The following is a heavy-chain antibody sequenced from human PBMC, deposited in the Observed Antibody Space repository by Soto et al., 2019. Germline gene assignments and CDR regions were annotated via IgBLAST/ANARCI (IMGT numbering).Heavy chain of an antibody. D-gene: IGHD5-12*01. CDR3: ARPRGYTNYGMDV. CDR2: ISDDGSSP. CDR1: GFTFSNYW. J-gene: IGHJ6*02. Sequence: PGGSLRLSCVASGFTFSNYWMHWVRQAPGKGLLWVSRISDDGSSPNYADSVKGLFTISRDNAKNTLYLQMNSLRAEDTAVYYCARPRGYTNYGMDVWGQGTTVTVSS. V-gene: IGHV3-74*01.